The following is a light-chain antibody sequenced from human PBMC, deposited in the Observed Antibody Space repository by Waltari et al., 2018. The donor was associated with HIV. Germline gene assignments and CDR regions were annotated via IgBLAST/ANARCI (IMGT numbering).Light chain of an antibody. J-gene: IGKJ2*01. Sequence: DIQMTQSPSTLSASVGDRVTITCRASQSIGRWLAWFQQKPGKAPKLLIYEASTLEIGVPSRFSGSGSGTEFTLTISSLHPDDFATYHCQQYNGPYTFGQGTKLEIK. CDR1: QSIGRW. CDR2: EAS. V-gene: IGKV1-5*03. CDR3: QQYNGPYT.